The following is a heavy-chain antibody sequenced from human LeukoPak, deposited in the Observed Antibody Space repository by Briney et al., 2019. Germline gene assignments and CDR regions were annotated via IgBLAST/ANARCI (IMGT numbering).Heavy chain of an antibody. V-gene: IGHV3-23*01. CDR2: ISGGGGST. J-gene: IGHJ5*02. D-gene: IGHD2-2*01. Sequence: GGSLRLSCAVSGFTFSSYAISWVRQAPGKGLEWVSSISGGGGSTYYADSVKGRFTISRDNSKNTLYLQMISLRAEDTAVYYCANVPAAYNLLEPRGEGTLVTVSS. CDR1: GFTFSSYA. CDR3: ANVPAAYNLLEP.